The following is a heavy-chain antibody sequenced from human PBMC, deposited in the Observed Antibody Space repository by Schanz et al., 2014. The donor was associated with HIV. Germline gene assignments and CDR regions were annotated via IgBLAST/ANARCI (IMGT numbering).Heavy chain of an antibody. V-gene: IGHV3-33*06. CDR3: VKAYSSGFSGAGS. CDR2: IWNDGSNT. J-gene: IGHJ5*02. CDR1: GFTFSDYG. D-gene: IGHD5-18*01. Sequence: QVQLVESGGGVVQPGRSLRLSCAASGFTFSDYGMHWVRQAPGKGLEWVAVIWNDGSNTFYADSVKGRFTISRDNSKKTVFLQMNNLRAEDTAIYYCVKAYSSGFSGAGSWGQGALVTVSS.